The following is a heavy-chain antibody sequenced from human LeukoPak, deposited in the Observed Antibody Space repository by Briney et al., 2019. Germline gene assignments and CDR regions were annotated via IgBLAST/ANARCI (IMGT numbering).Heavy chain of an antibody. D-gene: IGHD2-15*01. CDR2: IYYSGST. V-gene: IGHV4-59*08. CDR1: GGSISSYY. J-gene: IGHJ4*02. Sequence: SETLSLTCTVSGGSISSYYWSWIRQPPGKGLEWIGYIYYSGSTNYNPSLKSRVTISVDTSKNQFSLKLSSVTAADTAVYYCARPEGYCSGGSCYQYYFDYWGQGTLVTVSS. CDR3: ARPEGYCSGGSCYQYYFDY.